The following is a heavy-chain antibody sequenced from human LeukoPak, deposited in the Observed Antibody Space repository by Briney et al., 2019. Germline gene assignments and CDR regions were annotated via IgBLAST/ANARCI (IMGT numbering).Heavy chain of an antibody. D-gene: IGHD4-17*01. CDR2: ISTLRGNT. CDR3: ARDLSLGRHEDGEAFDN. V-gene: IGHV1-18*01. J-gene: IGHJ4*02. Sequence: ASVRVSCKTSRYTFTNPGISRVRQAPGHGLECMGWISTLRGNTKTVQTIQGRMTVTPDTTTRTAYMEVRNLKSDDTAVYYCARDLSLGRHEDGEAFDNSGQGTLVIVSS. CDR1: RYTFTNPG.